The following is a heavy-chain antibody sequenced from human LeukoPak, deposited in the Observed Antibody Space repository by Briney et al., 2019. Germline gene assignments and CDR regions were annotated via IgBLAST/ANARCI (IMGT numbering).Heavy chain of an antibody. CDR3: ARIRGTESGLSHFDS. Sequence: SVKVSCKASGGTHSSYPICWVRQAPGQGLEWMGRIIPVLGIANYAQTFQGRVTITADKSSRTAYMELSSLRSEDTAVYYCARIRGTESGLSHFDSWGPGTLVSVSS. CDR2: IIPVLGIA. V-gene: IGHV1-69*02. J-gene: IGHJ4*02. CDR1: GGTHSSYP. D-gene: IGHD2-8*02.